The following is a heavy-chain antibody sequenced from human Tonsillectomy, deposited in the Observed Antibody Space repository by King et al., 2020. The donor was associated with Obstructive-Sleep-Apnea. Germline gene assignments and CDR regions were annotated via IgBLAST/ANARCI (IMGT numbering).Heavy chain of an antibody. J-gene: IGHJ4*02. D-gene: IGHD3-10*01. V-gene: IGHV3-15*05. CDR1: GFTISDAW. Sequence: VQLVESGGGLVEPGGSLRLSCAGSGFTISDAWMTWVRQVPGKGLEWVGHIKSKSDGGTTDTAAPVKGRFSISRDDSRSTFFLQMNSLKTEDTAVYYCTALTQLRGVVFGAFWGQGTLVTVSS. CDR2: IKSKSDGGTT. CDR3: TALTQLRGVVFGAF.